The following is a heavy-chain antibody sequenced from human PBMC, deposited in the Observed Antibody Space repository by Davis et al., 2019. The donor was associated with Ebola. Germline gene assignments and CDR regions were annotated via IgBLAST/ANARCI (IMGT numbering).Heavy chain of an antibody. V-gene: IGHV3-7*03. CDR2: IKQDGSEK. CDR3: ARGLRGGIVVVPAATNYGMDV. Sequence: PGGSLRLSCAASGFTFSSYWMNWVRQAPGKGLEWVANIKQDGSEKYYVDSVKGRFTISRDNAKNSLYLQMNSLRAEDTAVYYCARGLRGGIVVVPAATNYGMDVWGQGTTVTVSS. J-gene: IGHJ6*02. D-gene: IGHD2-2*01. CDR1: GFTFSSYW.